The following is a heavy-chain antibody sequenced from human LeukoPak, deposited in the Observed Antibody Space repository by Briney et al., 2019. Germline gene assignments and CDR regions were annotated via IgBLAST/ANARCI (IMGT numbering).Heavy chain of an antibody. CDR1: GYTLTELS. J-gene: IGHJ4*02. CDR2: FDPEDGER. Sequence: GASVKVSCKVSGYTLTELSMHWMRQAPGKGLEWMGGFDPEDGERIYAQKFQGRFTMTEDTSTDTAYMELSSLRSEDTAVYYCATTSFYDTTAYYPLDYWGQGTLVTVSS. CDR3: ATTSFYDTTAYYPLDY. V-gene: IGHV1-24*01. D-gene: IGHD3-22*01.